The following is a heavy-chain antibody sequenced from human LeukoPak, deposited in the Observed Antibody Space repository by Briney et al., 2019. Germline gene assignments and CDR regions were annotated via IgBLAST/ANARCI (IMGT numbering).Heavy chain of an antibody. CDR2: ISGSGGST. CDR1: GFTFSSYA. CDR3: AKGVIGNIAVAGPLFDY. J-gene: IGHJ4*02. V-gene: IGHV3-23*01. D-gene: IGHD6-19*01. Sequence: GGSLRLSCAASGFTFSSYAMSWVRQARGKWLEWVSAISGSGGSTYYADSVKGRFTISRDNSKNTLYLQMNSLRAEDTAVYYCAKGVIGNIAVAGPLFDYWGQGTLVTVSS.